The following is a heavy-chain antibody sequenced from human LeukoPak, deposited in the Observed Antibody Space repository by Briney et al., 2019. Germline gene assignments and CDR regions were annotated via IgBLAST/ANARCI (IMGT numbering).Heavy chain of an antibody. CDR2: ISGSADVT. CDR1: GFTFSSYA. CDR3: AKGTGDFGSTWGEGF. V-gene: IGHV3-23*01. J-gene: IGHJ4*02. Sequence: GGSLRLSCAASGFTFSSYAMSWVRQAPGKGLEWVSAISGSADVTYYADSVQGRFTISRDNSENMVYLQMNSLRAEDTAIYYCAKGTGDFGSTWGEGFWGQGTLVTVSS. D-gene: IGHD3-16*01.